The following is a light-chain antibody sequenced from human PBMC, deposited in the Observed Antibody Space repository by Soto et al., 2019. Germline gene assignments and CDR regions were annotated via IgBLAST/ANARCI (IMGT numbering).Light chain of an antibody. CDR1: QSVSSN. Sequence: EIVLTQSPGTLSVSPWERATLSCRASQSVSSNLAWYQQKPGQAPRLLIYGASTRATGIPARFSGSGSGTEFTLTISSLQSEDFAVYYCQQYNNWPPSWTFGQGTKVDIK. CDR3: QQYNNWPPSWT. V-gene: IGKV3-15*01. J-gene: IGKJ1*01. CDR2: GAS.